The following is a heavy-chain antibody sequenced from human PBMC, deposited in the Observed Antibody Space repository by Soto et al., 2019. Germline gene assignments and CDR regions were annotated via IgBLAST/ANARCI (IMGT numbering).Heavy chain of an antibody. CDR3: ARWPKAYCGGDCHWHFDL. V-gene: IGHV4-59*01. Sequence: QVQLQESGPGLVKPSETLSLTCTVSGDSISSYSWSWIRQPPGKGLEWMGYIYYSRSTNYNPSLKSRVNISLDTSTNQFSLKLSSVTAADTAVYYCARWPKAYCGGDCHWHFDLWGRGTLVTVSS. CDR2: IYYSRST. CDR1: GDSISSYS. J-gene: IGHJ2*01. D-gene: IGHD2-21*02.